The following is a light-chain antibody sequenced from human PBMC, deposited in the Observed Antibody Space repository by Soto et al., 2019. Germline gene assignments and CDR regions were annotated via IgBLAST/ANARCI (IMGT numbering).Light chain of an antibody. Sequence: DIQLTQSPSFLSASVGDRVTITCRASQGISSYLAWYQQKPGKAPKVLISAASNLQSGVPSRFSGSGSGTVFTLTISSLQSEDFAVYYCQQYNYWPPITFGQGTRLEIK. J-gene: IGKJ5*01. CDR3: QQYNYWPPIT. CDR2: AAS. CDR1: QGISSY. V-gene: IGKV1-9*01.